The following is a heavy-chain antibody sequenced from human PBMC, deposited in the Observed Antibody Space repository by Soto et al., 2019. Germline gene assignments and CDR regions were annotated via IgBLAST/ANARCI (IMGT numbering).Heavy chain of an antibody. D-gene: IGHD3-3*01. CDR1: RFTFTSYA. Sequence: EVQLLESGGGLVQPGGSLRLSCSASRFTFTSYAMSWVRQAPGKGLEWVSGISGSGGDTKSADSVKGRFTISRDNSKNMLYLQMNSLRAEDTAVYYCAKHDFWTLYNTGLDSWGQGTLVTVSS. CDR2: ISGSGGDT. V-gene: IGHV3-23*01. CDR3: AKHDFWTLYNTGLDS. J-gene: IGHJ4*02.